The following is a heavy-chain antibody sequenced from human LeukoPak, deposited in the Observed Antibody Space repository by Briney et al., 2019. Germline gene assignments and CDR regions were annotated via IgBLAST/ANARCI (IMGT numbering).Heavy chain of an antibody. D-gene: IGHD3-10*01. CDR3: ARDLWFGETLDY. J-gene: IGHJ4*02. CDR1: GFTFSSYS. V-gene: IGHV3-21*01. Sequence: GGSLRLSCAASGFTFSSYSTNWVRQAPGRGLEWVSSISSSSSYIYYADSVKGRFTISRDNAKNSLYLQMNSLRAEDTAVYYCARDLWFGETLDYWGQGTLVNVSS. CDR2: ISSSSSYI.